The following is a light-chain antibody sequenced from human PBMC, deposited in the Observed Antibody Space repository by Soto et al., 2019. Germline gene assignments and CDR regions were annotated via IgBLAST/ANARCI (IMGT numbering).Light chain of an antibody. J-gene: IGKJ4*01. CDR1: QSISSY. CDR2: AAS. CDR3: QQSYSHELT. V-gene: IGKV1-39*01. Sequence: DIQMTQSPSSLSASVGDRVTITCRASQSISSYLNWYQQKPGKAPKLLIYAASSLQSGVPSRFSGSGSGTDFTLTISSLQPEDFATYYCQQSYSHELTFGGGTKVEIK.